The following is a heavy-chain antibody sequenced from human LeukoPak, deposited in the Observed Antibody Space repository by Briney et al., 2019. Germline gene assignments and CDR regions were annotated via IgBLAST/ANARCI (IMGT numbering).Heavy chain of an antibody. V-gene: IGHV4-30-2*01. Sequence: SQTLSLTCAVSGGSISSGGYSWSWIRQPPGKGLEWIGYIYHSGSTYYNPSLKSRVTISVDRSKNQFSLKLSSVTAADTAVYYCARASYSYGPRAFDYWGQGTLVTVSP. CDR1: GGSISSGGYS. CDR3: ARASYSYGPRAFDY. D-gene: IGHD5-18*01. J-gene: IGHJ4*02. CDR2: IYHSGST.